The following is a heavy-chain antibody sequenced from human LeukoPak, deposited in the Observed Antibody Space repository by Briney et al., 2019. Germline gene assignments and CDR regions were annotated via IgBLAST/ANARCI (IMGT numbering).Heavy chain of an antibody. Sequence: PSETLSLTCTVSGGSISSYYWSWIRQPAGKGLEWIGRIYTSGSTNYNPSLKSRVTISVDTSKNQFSLKLSSVTAADTAVYYCARVPDHYDSSGYYSVFDYWGQGTLVTVSS. CDR1: GGSISSYY. CDR3: ARVPDHYDSSGYYSVFDY. D-gene: IGHD3-22*01. J-gene: IGHJ4*02. CDR2: IYTSGST. V-gene: IGHV4-4*07.